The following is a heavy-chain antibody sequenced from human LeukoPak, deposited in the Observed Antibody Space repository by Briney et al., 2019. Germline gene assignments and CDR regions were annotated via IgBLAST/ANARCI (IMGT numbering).Heavy chain of an antibody. CDR2: IYSGGST. V-gene: IGHV3-53*01. J-gene: IGHJ6*02. CDR1: GFTVSSNY. Sequence: GGSLRLSCAASGFTVSSNYMSWVRQAPGKGLEWVSVIYSGGSTYYADSVKGRFTISRHNSKNTLYLQMNSLRAEDTAVYYCASNPDAYYDFWSGSGYYGMDVWGQGTTATVSS. CDR3: ASNPDAYYDFWSGSGYYGMDV. D-gene: IGHD3-3*01.